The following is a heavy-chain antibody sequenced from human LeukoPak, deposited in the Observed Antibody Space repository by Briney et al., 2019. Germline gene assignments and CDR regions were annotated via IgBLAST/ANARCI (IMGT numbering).Heavy chain of an antibody. Sequence: SETLSLTCTVSGGSISSYYWSWIRKPPGKGLEWIGYIYSSGSTNYNPSLKSRVALSVDTSKSQFTLKLSSVTAADTAVYYCARVRGYCSGGSCYNWFDPWGQGTLVTVSA. D-gene: IGHD2-15*01. J-gene: IGHJ5*02. CDR3: ARVRGYCSGGSCYNWFDP. V-gene: IGHV4-59*08. CDR2: IYSSGST. CDR1: GGSISSYY.